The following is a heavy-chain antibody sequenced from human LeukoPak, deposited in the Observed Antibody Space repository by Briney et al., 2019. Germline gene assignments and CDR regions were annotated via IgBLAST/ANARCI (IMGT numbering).Heavy chain of an antibody. CDR1: GFTFSSYA. CDR3: ARAYSGFAAFDI. Sequence: GGSLGLSCAASGFTFSSYAMSWVRQAPGKGLEWVANIKQDGSEKYYVDSVKGRFTISRDNAKNSLYLQMNSLRAEDTAVYYCARAYSGFAAFDIWGQGTMVTVSS. J-gene: IGHJ3*02. D-gene: IGHD5-12*01. CDR2: IKQDGSEK. V-gene: IGHV3-7*01.